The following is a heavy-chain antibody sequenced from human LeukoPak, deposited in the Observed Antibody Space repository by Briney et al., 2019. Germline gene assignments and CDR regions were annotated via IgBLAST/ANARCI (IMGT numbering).Heavy chain of an antibody. CDR3: ARGYYDVLTGDLSDY. D-gene: IGHD3-9*01. J-gene: IGHJ4*02. CDR1: GVTVSSNY. Sequence: PGGSLRLSCAASGVTVSSNYMTWVRQAPGKGLEWVAVIYSGGSTYYADSVKGRFTISRDNPKNTVYLHMITLRAEDTAVYFCARGYYDVLTGDLSDYWGQGTLVTVSS. V-gene: IGHV3-53*01. CDR2: IYSGGST.